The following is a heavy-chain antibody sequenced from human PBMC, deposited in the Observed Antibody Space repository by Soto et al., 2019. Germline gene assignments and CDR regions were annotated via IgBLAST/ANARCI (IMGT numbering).Heavy chain of an antibody. CDR1: GYTFTSYD. V-gene: IGHV1-8*01. CDR3: ARYVAAHYYYYMDV. CDR2: MKPNSCNS. J-gene: IGHJ6*03. Sequence: GASVKVSCKASGYTFTSYDINWVRQATGQGHEWMGWMKPNSCNSGYVQKFQGRVIITRYTSISTAYLELSSLRFEVTSVYYCARYVAAHYYYYMDVWGKGTTVTVSS. D-gene: IGHD6-19*01.